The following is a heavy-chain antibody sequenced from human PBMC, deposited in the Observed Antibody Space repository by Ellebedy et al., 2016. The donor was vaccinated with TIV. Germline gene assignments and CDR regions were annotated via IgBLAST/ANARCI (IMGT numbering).Heavy chain of an antibody. CDR1: GFTLTDYY. J-gene: IGHJ5*02. CDR3: ARDPCSTTSCPWSDP. CDR2: INPNSGGT. D-gene: IGHD2-2*01. V-gene: IGHV1-2*02. Sequence: ASVKVSCKASGFTLTDYYIHWVRQAPGQGLEWMGWINPNSGGTNYAQKFQGRVTMTRDTSLSTAYMELSRLRVDDTAVYYCARDPCSTTSCPWSDPWGQGTLVTVSS.